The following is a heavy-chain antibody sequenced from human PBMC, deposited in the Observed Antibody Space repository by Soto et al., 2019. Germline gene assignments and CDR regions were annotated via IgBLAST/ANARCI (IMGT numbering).Heavy chain of an antibody. CDR1: GYTFTSYA. V-gene: IGHV7-4-1*01. CDR3: AREAYYDFWSGYYFWQSGDAFDI. Sequence: QVQLVQSGSELKKPGASVKVSCKASGYTFTSYAMNWVRQAPGQGLEWMGWINTNTGNPTYAQGFTGRFVFSLDTSVSTAYLQICSLKAEDTAVYYCAREAYYDFWSGYYFWQSGDAFDIWGQGTMVTVSS. CDR2: INTNTGNP. D-gene: IGHD3-3*01. J-gene: IGHJ3*02.